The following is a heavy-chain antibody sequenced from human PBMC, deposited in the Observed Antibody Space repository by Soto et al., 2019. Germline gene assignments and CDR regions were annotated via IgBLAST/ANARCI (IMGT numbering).Heavy chain of an antibody. CDR2: SSYDSYYT. CDR3: ARYTGTDYFDY. D-gene: IGHD1-1*01. CDR1: GFTFSDHY. Sequence: GGSLRLSCVASGFTFSDHYMTWIRQAPGKGLEWIAYSSYDSYYTQYADSVKGRFSISRDNAANSFYLHMNSLRAEDTAIYFCARYTGTDYFDYSGQATLVTVSS. V-gene: IGHV3-11*06. J-gene: IGHJ4*02.